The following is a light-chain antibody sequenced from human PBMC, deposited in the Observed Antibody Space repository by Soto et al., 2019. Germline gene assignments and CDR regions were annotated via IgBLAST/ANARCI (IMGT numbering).Light chain of an antibody. CDR1: RLGDKY. Sequence: SYELTQPLSVSVSPGQTASITCSGDRLGDKYACWYQQKSGQSPVLVIYEDNKRPSGIPERFSGSNSGNTATLTISGTQAMDEADYYCQAWDSSTAVFGTGTKLTVL. V-gene: IGLV3-1*01. CDR2: EDN. CDR3: QAWDSSTAV. J-gene: IGLJ1*01.